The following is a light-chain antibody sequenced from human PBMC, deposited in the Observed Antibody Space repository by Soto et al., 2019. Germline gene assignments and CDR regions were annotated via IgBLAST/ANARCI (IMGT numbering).Light chain of an antibody. CDR3: SSYAGSSVV. Sequence: QSALTQPPSASGSPGQSVTISCIGTSSDVGRYNYVSCYQQHPGKAPKFMMYEVSKRPSGVPDRFSGSKSGNTAFLTVSGLRAEDEADYYCSSYAGSSVVFGGGTKLTVL. CDR2: EVS. J-gene: IGLJ2*01. CDR1: SSDVGRYNY. V-gene: IGLV2-8*01.